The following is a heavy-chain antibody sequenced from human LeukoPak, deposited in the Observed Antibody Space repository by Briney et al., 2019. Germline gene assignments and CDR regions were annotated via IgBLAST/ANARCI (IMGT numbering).Heavy chain of an antibody. V-gene: IGHV4-59*08. D-gene: IGHD6-19*01. CDR1: GGSISSYY. Sequence: SETLSLTCTVSGGSISSYYWSWIRQPPGKGPEWIGYIYYSGSTNYNPSLKSRVTISVDTSKNQFSLKLSSVTAADTAVYYCARHYSSGRYGPFDYWGQGTLVTVSS. J-gene: IGHJ4*02. CDR3: ARHYSSGRYGPFDY. CDR2: IYYSGST.